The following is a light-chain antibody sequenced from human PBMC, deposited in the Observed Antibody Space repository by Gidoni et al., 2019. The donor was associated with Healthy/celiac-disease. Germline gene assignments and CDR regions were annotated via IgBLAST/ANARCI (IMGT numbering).Light chain of an antibody. V-gene: IGKV1-8*01. CDR3: QQYYSYPWT. Sequence: AIRITQSPSSFSASTGDRVTITCRASQGISSYLAWYQQKPGKAPKLLIYAASTLQSVVPSRFSGSGDGTDFTLTISGRQSEDFETYYWQQYYSYPWTFGQGTKVEIK. CDR2: AAS. J-gene: IGKJ1*01. CDR1: QGISSY.